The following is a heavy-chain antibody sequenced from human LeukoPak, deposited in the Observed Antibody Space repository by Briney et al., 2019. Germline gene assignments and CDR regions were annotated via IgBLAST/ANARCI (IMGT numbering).Heavy chain of an antibody. CDR3: ARDSRIVVVPAAPLGWFDP. Sequence: ASVKVSCKASGYTFTGYYMHWVRQAPGQGLEWMGWINPNSGGTNYAQKFQGRVTMTRDTSISTAYMELSRLRSDDTAVYYCARDSRIVVVPAAPLGWFDPWGQGTLVTVSS. V-gene: IGHV1-2*02. D-gene: IGHD2-2*01. CDR2: INPNSGGT. J-gene: IGHJ5*02. CDR1: GYTFTGYY.